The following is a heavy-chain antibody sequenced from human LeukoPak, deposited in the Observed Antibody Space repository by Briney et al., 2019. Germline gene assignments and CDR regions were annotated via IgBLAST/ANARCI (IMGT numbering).Heavy chain of an antibody. J-gene: IGHJ1*01. D-gene: IGHD3-22*01. CDR2: INTDGSST. V-gene: IGHV3-74*01. Sequence: GGSLRLSCAASGFTFSSYWMHWVRQAPGKGLLWVSRINTDGSSTSYADSVKDRFTISRDNAKNTLYLQMNSLRAEDTAVYYCAREPYYYDSSGYYQHWGQGTLVTVSS. CDR1: GFTFSSYW. CDR3: AREPYYYDSSGYYQH.